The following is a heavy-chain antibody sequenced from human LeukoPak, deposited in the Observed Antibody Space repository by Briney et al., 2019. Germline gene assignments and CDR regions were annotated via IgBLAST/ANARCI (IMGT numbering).Heavy chain of an antibody. CDR3: ARDSVYFDY. CDR2: IYYTGNT. V-gene: IGHV4-61*01. J-gene: IGHJ4*02. Sequence: SETLSLTRTVSGDSVSSGSFYWTWIRQPPGKGLEWIGYIYYTGNTNSNPSLKSRVTISLDTSKSQFSLKLSSVTAADTAVYYCARDSVYFDYWGQGTLVTVSS. CDR1: GDSVSSGSFY.